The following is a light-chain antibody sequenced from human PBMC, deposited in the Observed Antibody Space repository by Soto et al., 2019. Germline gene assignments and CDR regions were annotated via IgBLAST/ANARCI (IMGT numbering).Light chain of an antibody. J-gene: IGKJ1*01. CDR1: QSIGRW. CDR2: DAS. V-gene: IGKV1-5*01. Sequence: DIQMTQSPSTLSASVGDRVSITCRASQSIGRWLAWYQQKSGKAPKLLIFDASGLESGVPSRFSGSGSGTEFTLTISSLQPDDVETYYCQQYNSYSEAFGQGTKVDI. CDR3: QQYNSYSEA.